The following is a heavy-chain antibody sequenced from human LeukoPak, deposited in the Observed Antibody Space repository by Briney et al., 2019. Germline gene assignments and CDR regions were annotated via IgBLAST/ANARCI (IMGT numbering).Heavy chain of an antibody. CDR1: GYTFTSYG. CDR2: ISAYNGNT. CDR3: ARRKNESSGGSCCGYYFDY. Sequence: ASVKVSCKASGYTFTSYGISWVRQAPGQGLEWMGWISAYNGNTNYAQKLQGRVTMTTDTSTSTAYMELRSLRSDATAVYYCARRKNESSGGSCCGYYFDYWGQGTLVTVSS. D-gene: IGHD2-15*01. J-gene: IGHJ4*02. V-gene: IGHV1-18*01.